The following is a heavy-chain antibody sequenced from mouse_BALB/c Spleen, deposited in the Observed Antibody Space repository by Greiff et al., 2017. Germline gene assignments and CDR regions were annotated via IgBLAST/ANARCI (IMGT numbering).Heavy chain of an antibody. V-gene: IGHV3-2*02. CDR1: GYSITSDYA. CDR2: ISYSGST. CDR3: ARTHYYGSSWFAY. J-gene: IGHJ3*01. D-gene: IGHD1-1*01. Sequence: EVQLQQSGPGLVKPSQSLSLTCTVTGYSITSDYAWNWIRQCPGNKLEWMGYISYSGSTSYNPSLKSRISITRDTSKNQFFLQLNSVTTEDTATYYCARTHYYGSSWFAYWGQGTLVTVSA.